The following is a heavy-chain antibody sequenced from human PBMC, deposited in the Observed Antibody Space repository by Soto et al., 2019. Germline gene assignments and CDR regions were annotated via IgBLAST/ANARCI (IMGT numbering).Heavy chain of an antibody. CDR2: IYYSGST. Sequence: QVQLQESGPGLVKPSQTLSLTCTVSGGSISSGGYYWSWIRQHPGKGLEWIGYIYYSGSTYYNPSLKSRVTISVDTSKNQFSLKLSSVTAADTAGYYCARNRRDGYKKDRIFDDWGQGTLVTVSS. V-gene: IGHV4-31*03. CDR1: GGSISSGGYY. D-gene: IGHD5-12*01. CDR3: ARNRRDGYKKDRIFDD. J-gene: IGHJ4*02.